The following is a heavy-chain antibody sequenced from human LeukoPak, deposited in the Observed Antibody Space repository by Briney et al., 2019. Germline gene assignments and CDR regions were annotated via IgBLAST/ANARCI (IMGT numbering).Heavy chain of an antibody. V-gene: IGHV4-59*01. J-gene: IGHJ4*02. D-gene: IGHD1-26*01. Sequence: SETLCLTCTVPGGSISYDYWSWIRQPPGKGLEWIGYIYYSGSTKYNSSLKSRVTMSVDTSKNQFSLEITSVTAADTAVYYCARGGPSRVDYWGQGTLVTVSS. CDR2: IYYSGST. CDR1: GGSISYDY. CDR3: ARGGPSRVDY.